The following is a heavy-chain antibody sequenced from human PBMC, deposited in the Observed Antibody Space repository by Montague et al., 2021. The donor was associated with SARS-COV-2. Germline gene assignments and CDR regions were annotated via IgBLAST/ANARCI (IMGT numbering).Heavy chain of an antibody. V-gene: IGHV4-39*02. Sequence: SETLSLTCTVSGGSISSSNYYWDWIRQPPGKGLEWIGSIYDSGSTYYNPSLKSRVTISVDTSKNHFSLKFSSVTAADTAFYYCAKRALNHLPVATTIVGFNIWGQGTMVTVSS. CDR3: AKRALNHLPVATTIVGFNI. CDR2: IYDSGST. CDR1: GGSISSSNYY. D-gene: IGHD5-12*01. J-gene: IGHJ3*02.